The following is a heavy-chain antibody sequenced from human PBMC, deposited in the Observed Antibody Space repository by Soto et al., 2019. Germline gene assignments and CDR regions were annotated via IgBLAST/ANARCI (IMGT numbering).Heavy chain of an antibody. CDR2: IYYSGST. CDR1: GDSMSSYY. Sequence: ETLSLTCTVSGDSMSSYYWSWIRQPPGKGLEWIGYIYYSGSTTYNPSLRSRVTMSVDTSKNQFSLRLSSVTAADTAVYYCARAKSNYQTFDHWGQGSQVTVSS. CDR3: ARAKSNYQTFDH. J-gene: IGHJ4*02. D-gene: IGHD4-4*01. V-gene: IGHV4-59*01.